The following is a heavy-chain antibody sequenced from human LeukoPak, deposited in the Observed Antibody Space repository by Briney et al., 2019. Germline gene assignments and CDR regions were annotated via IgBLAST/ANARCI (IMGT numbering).Heavy chain of an antibody. CDR1: GGTFSRYA. CDR3: ARDRDTAMDYYYYMDV. D-gene: IGHD5-18*01. V-gene: IGHV1-69*05. Sequence: GASVKVSCKASGGTFSRYAISWVRQAPGQGLEWMGRIIPIFGTANYAQKFQGRVTITTDESTSTAYMELSSLRSEDTAVYYCARDRDTAMDYYYYMDVWGKGTTVTVSS. J-gene: IGHJ6*03. CDR2: IIPIFGTA.